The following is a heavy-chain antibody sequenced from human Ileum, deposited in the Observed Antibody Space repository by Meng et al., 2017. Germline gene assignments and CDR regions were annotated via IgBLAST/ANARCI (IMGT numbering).Heavy chain of an antibody. Sequence: GESLKISCAASGFSFSSYVMHWVRQAPGKGLEWVAVISYDGTTKYHADSVKGRFTISRDNPKNTLYLQMNSLRTEDTATYYCARSFRPRGVTAGLDYWGRGTLVTVSS. CDR2: ISYDGTTK. D-gene: IGHD2-21*02. CDR3: ARSFRPRGVTAGLDY. V-gene: IGHV3-30*01. J-gene: IGHJ4*02. CDR1: GFSFSSYV.